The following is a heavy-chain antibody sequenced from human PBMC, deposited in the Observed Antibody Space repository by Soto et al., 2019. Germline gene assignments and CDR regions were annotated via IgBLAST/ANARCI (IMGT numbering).Heavy chain of an antibody. CDR1: GGSISSSSYY. J-gene: IGHJ4*02. CDR2: IYYSGST. CDR3: ARPDSSGYYYGFDY. Sequence: SETLSLTCTVSGGSISSSSYYWGWIRQPPGKGLEWIGSIYYSGSTYYNPSLKSRVTISVDTSKNQFSLKLSSVTAADTAMYYCARPDSSGYYYGFDYWGQGTLVTVSS. D-gene: IGHD3-22*01. V-gene: IGHV4-39*01.